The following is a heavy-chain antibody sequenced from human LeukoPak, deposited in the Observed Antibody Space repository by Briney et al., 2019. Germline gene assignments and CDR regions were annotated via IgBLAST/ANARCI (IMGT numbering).Heavy chain of an antibody. J-gene: IGHJ3*02. CDR1: GYTFTGYY. Sequence: ASVKVSCKASGYTFTGYYMHWVLQAPGQGLEWMGWINPNSGGTNYAQKFQGRVTMTRDTSISKAYMELSRLRSDDTAVYYCARGSVLTYCSSTSCYNPRFDIWGQGTMVTVSS. V-gene: IGHV1-2*02. D-gene: IGHD2-2*02. CDR3: ARGSVLTYCSSTSCYNPRFDI. CDR2: INPNSGGT.